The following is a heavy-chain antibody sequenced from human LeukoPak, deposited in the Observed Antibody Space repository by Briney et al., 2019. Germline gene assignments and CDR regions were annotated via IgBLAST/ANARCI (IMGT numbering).Heavy chain of an antibody. CDR1: GFTFSRYW. Sequence: GGSLRLSCAASGFTFSRYWMSWVRQAPGKGLEWVANIKQDGSQKTYVDSVKGRFTISRDNANNLLYLQMNSLRAEDTAVYYCARESFAARWDWGQGTLVTVSS. D-gene: IGHD6-6*01. CDR2: IKQDGSQK. J-gene: IGHJ4*02. CDR3: ARESFAARWD. V-gene: IGHV3-7*01.